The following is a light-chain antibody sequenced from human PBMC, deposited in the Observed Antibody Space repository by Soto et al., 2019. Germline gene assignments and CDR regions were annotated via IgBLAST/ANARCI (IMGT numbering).Light chain of an antibody. CDR2: DVS. J-gene: IGLJ1*01. Sequence: QSALTQPASVSGSPGQSITISCTGTSSDVGGYNYVSWYQQHPGKAPKLLIYDVSNRPSGVSNRFSGSKSGNTASLTISGLQTKDEADYYGSSYTSSSTLVFGTGTKFTVL. V-gene: IGLV2-14*03. CDR1: SSDVGGYNY. CDR3: SSYTSSSTLV.